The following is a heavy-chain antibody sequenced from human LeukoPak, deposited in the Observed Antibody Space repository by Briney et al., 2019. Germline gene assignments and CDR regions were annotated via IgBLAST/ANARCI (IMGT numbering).Heavy chain of an antibody. Sequence: GGSLRLSCGASGFSFNTYAMSWVRQAPGKGLEWVSAISGSGGSTYYADSVRGRFTICRDNSKNTLYQQMNSLRAEDTALYYCAKNLITLLSTVTTDYWGRGTLVSVSS. V-gene: IGHV3-23*01. CDR1: GFSFNTYA. J-gene: IGHJ4*02. CDR2: ISGSGGST. CDR3: AKNLITLLSTVTTDY. D-gene: IGHD4-17*01.